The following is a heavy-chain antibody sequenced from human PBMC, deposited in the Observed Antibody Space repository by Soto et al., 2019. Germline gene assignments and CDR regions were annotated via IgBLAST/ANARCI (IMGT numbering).Heavy chain of an antibody. CDR2: IYYSGST. CDR3: ARGSYSYDRSGYYHY. Sequence: QVQLQESGPGLVKPSQTLSLTCTVSGGSISSGDYYWSWIRPPPGKGLEWIGYIYYSGSTYYNPSPKSRVTISVDPSKTQFPLKLSSVTAADRAVYYCARGSYSYDRSGYYHYWGQGTLVTVSS. CDR1: GGSISSGDYY. J-gene: IGHJ4*02. D-gene: IGHD3-22*01. V-gene: IGHV4-30-4*01.